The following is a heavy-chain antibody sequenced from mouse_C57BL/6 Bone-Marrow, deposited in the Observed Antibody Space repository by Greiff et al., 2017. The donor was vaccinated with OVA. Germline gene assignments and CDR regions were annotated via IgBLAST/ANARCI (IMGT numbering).Heavy chain of an antibody. V-gene: IGHV5-17*01. D-gene: IGHD2-1*01. Sequence: EVMLVESGGGLVKPGGSLKLSCAASGFTFSDYGMHWVRQAPEKGLEWVAYISSGSSTIYYADKVKGRFTISRDNAQNTLFLQMTSLRSEDTAMYYCASRKNYFYGNYDYAMDYWGQGTAVTVSS. CDR3: ASRKNYFYGNYDYAMDY. CDR1: GFTFSDYG. CDR2: ISSGSSTI. J-gene: IGHJ4*01.